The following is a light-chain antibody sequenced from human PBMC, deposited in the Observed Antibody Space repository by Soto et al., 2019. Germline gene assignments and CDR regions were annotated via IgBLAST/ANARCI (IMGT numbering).Light chain of an antibody. CDR2: AAS. J-gene: IGKJ3*01. CDR1: QGISSY. V-gene: IGKV1-9*01. Sequence: DIQLTQSPSFLSASVGDRVTITCRARQGISSYLAWYQQKPGTAPKLLIFAASTLQNGVPSRFSGSGSGTEFTLTISSLQPEDFATYYCLHLNSYSPDTFGPGTKVDIK. CDR3: LHLNSYSPDT.